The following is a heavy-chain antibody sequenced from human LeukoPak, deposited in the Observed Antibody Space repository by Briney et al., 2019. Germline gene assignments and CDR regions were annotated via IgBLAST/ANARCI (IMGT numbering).Heavy chain of an antibody. D-gene: IGHD4-17*01. CDR1: QFSFNKFG. CDR3: AKDPNGDYVGTFDI. CDR2: INGAGT. V-gene: IGHV3-23*01. J-gene: IGHJ3*02. Sequence: QPGGSLRLSCATSQFSFNKFGMSWVRQAPGKGLEWVSSINGAGTQYADSVQGRFAISKDNSKNTLYLQMNSLRAEDTAVYFCAKDPNGDYVGTFDIWGRGTMVTVSS.